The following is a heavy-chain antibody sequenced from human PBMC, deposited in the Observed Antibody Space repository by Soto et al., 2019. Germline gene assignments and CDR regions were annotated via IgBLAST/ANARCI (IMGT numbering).Heavy chain of an antibody. D-gene: IGHD3-16*01. CDR3: AITQARGGRKAFIY. Sequence: FLRLACGVSGFTFEDNAMHWVRQAPEKGLEWVSGINWKSDIGYADSVKGRFTISRDNAENSLYLQMKSLRAEDTALYYCAITQARGGRKAFIYWGQGTQVAVSS. CDR2: INWKSDI. V-gene: IGHV3-9*01. J-gene: IGHJ4*02. CDR1: GFTFEDNA.